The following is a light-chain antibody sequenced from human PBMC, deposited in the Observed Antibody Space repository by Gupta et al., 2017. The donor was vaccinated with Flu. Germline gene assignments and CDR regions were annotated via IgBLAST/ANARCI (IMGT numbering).Light chain of an antibody. V-gene: IGLV2-23*02. CDR3: CSYVGSSTFV. CDR1: SSDIGTHNL. Sequence: TSSDIGTHNLVSWYQQHPDKAPKLVISEVSKRPSGVSNRFSGSKSGNAAFLTISGLQTEDEADYYCCSYVGSSTFVVGTGTKVTVL. J-gene: IGLJ1*01. CDR2: EVS.